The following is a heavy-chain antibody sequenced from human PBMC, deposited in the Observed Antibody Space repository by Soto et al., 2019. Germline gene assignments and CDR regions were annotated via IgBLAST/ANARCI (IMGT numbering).Heavy chain of an antibody. D-gene: IGHD3-22*01. V-gene: IGHV4-39*01. CDR1: GGSISSKIYY. CDR3: ASQHYYDSSGYYVVY. CDR2: IHYSGST. J-gene: IGHJ4*02. Sequence: QLQLQESGPGLVKPSETLSLSCTVSGGSISSKIYYWGWIRQPPGKGLEWIGNIHYSGSTYYDSSLKSRVTISVDTSKNQFSLKLSSVTAADTAVYYCASQHYYDSSGYYVVYWGQGTLVTVSS.